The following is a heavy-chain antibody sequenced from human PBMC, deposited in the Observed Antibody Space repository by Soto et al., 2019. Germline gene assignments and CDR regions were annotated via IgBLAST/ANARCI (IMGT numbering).Heavy chain of an antibody. V-gene: IGHV1-24*01. CDR3: ARDNQGGSDYGMDV. Sequence: ASVKVSCKVSGYTLTELSMHWVRQAPGKGLEWMGGFDPEDGETIYAQKFQGRVTMTEDTSIDTAYMELSRLRSDDTAVYYCARDNQGGSDYGMDVWGQGTTVTVSS. J-gene: IGHJ6*02. CDR2: FDPEDGET. D-gene: IGHD3-10*01. CDR1: GYTLTELS.